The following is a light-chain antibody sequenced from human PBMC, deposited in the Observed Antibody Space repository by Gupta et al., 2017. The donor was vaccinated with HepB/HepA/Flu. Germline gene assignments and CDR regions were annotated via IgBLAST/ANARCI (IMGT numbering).Light chain of an antibody. CDR2: EVT. CDR3: CSYAGSGLNWG. J-gene: IGLJ3*02. Sequence: QSALTPPASVSGSPGQSITISCTGTSSDFENYNLVSWYQQHPGKAPKLMIYEVTKRPSGVSDRFSGSKSDNTASLTIFGLQAEDEADYYCCSYAGSGLNWGFGGGTKLTVL. CDR1: SSDFENYNL. V-gene: IGLV2-23*02.